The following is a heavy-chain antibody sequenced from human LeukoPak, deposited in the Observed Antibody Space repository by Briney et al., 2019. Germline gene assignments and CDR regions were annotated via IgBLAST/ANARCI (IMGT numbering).Heavy chain of an antibody. Sequence: GASGKVSCKVSGYTLTELSMHWVRQAPGKGLEWMGGFDPEDGETIYAQKFQGRVTMTEDTSTDTTYMELSSLRSEDTAVYYCATVNKDIVVQQGSWFDPWGQGTLVTVSS. V-gene: IGHV1-24*01. J-gene: IGHJ5*02. CDR1: GYTLTELS. CDR3: ATVNKDIVVQQGSWFDP. CDR2: FDPEDGET. D-gene: IGHD2-15*01.